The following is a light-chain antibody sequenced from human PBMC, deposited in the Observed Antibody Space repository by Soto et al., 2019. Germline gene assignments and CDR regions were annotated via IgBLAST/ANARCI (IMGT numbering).Light chain of an antibody. V-gene: IGLV1-44*01. Sequence: QLVLTQPPSASGTPGQRVTLSRSGSSSNIGSNTVNWYQQLPGTAPKLLIYSNNHRPSGVPDRFSGSKSGTSASLAISGLLSEDEADYSCAAWDDSLNGYVFGTGTKLTVL. CDR1: SSNIGSNT. CDR2: SNN. CDR3: AAWDDSLNGYV. J-gene: IGLJ1*01.